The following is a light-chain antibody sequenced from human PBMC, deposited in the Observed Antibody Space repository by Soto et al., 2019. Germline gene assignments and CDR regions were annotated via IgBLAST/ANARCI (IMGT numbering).Light chain of an antibody. CDR3: QQSYSYPIT. J-gene: IGKJ5*01. Sequence: AIRMTQSPASLSASTGDRVTITCRASQGISSYLAWYQQKPGKAPKLLIYAASTLQSGVPSRFSGSGCGTYYTLTISCLQSEDFAAYYCQQSYSYPITFGHGTRLEIK. CDR1: QGISSY. V-gene: IGKV1-8*01. CDR2: AAS.